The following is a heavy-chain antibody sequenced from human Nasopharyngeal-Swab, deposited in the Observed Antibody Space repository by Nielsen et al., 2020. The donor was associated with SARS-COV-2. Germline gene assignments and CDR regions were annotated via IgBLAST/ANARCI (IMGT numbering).Heavy chain of an antibody. CDR1: GLTFSSFG. V-gene: IGHV3-30*03. Sequence: GESLKISCVASGLTFSSFGMHWVRQAPGKGLEWVAFIAHDASNEYYGDSVKGRFSISRDSSKNTLYLQMDSLRGEDTAVYYCARDAPAHYGAFYWGRGTLVTVSS. D-gene: IGHD4-17*01. J-gene: IGHJ4*02. CDR2: IAHDASNE. CDR3: ARDAPAHYGAFY.